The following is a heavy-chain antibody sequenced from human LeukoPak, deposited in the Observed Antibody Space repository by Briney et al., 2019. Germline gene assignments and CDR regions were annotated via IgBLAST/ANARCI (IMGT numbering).Heavy chain of an antibody. V-gene: IGHV3-53*01. CDR1: RFTVSSNY. CDR2: IYSGGST. J-gene: IGHJ4*02. CDR3: AKEGERWLQSLGDYFDY. D-gene: IGHD5-24*01. Sequence: PGGSLRLSCAASRFTVSSNYMSWVRQAPGKGLEWVSVIYSGGSTYYADSVKGRFTISRDNSKNTLYLQMNSLRAEDTAVYYCAKEGERWLQSLGDYFDYWGQGTLVTVSS.